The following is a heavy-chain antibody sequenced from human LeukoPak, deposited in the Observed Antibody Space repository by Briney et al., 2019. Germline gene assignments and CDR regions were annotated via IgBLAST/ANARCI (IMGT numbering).Heavy chain of an antibody. CDR2: IWYDGSNK. V-gene: IGHV3-33*01. J-gene: IGHJ4*02. Sequence: PGGSLRLSCAASGFTFSSYGMHWVRQAPGKGLEWVAVIWYDGSNKYYADSVKGRFTISRDNSKNTLYLQMNSLRAEDTAVYYCAREGCGGDCYPVNWGQGTLVTVSS. CDR1: GFTFSSYG. D-gene: IGHD2-21*02. CDR3: AREGCGGDCYPVN.